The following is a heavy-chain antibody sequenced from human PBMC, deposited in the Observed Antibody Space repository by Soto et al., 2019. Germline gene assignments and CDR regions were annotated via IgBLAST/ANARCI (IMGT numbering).Heavy chain of an antibody. CDR1: GLTFSTYG. CDR3: ARGPTQKYMDV. Sequence: PGWSPRISCAASGLTFSTYGMHWVRQAPGKGLEWVAVIRYDGSNKYYGDSVKGRFTISRDNSKSTLYLQMDSLRAEDTAVYYCARGPTQKYMDVWGKGTTVTVSS. CDR2: IRYDGSNK. V-gene: IGHV3-33*01. J-gene: IGHJ6*03.